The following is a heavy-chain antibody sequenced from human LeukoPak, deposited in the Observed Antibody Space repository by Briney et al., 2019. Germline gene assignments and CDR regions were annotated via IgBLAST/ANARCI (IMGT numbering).Heavy chain of an antibody. CDR3: ARDEWELTTPPD. V-gene: IGHV1-18*01. D-gene: IGHD1-26*01. Sequence: ASVKVSCKASGYTFTSYGISWVRQAPGQGLEWMGWISAYNGNTNDAQKLQGRVTMTTDTSTSTAYMELRSLRSDDTAVYYCARDEWELTTPPDWGQGTLVTVSA. CDR2: ISAYNGNT. J-gene: IGHJ4*02. CDR1: GYTFTSYG.